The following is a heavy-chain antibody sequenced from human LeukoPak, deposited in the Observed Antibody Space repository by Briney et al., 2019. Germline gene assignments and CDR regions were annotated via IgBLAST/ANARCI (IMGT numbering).Heavy chain of an antibody. CDR1: GYSISSGYY. CDR2: IYHSGST. D-gene: IGHD3-10*01. Sequence: PSETLSLTCTVSGYSISSGYYWGWIRQPPGKGLEWIGSIYHSGSTYYNPSLKSRVTISVDTSKNQFSLKLSSVTASDTAVYYCARLSYGSGRGGFLVDYWGQGTLVTVSS. V-gene: IGHV4-38-2*02. CDR3: ARLSYGSGRGGFLVDY. J-gene: IGHJ4*02.